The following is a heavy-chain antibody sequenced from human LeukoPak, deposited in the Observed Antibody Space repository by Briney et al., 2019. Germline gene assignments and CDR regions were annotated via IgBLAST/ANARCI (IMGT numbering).Heavy chain of an antibody. Sequence: SETLSLTCTVSGGSVRSNTYYWGWIRQPPGKGLEWIGSIFYSGSTYYNPSLKSRVTISLDTSKNQFSLKLSSVTAADTAVYFCARLNGAVLLDYWGQGTLVTVSS. D-gene: IGHD4-17*01. CDR1: GGSVRSNTYY. V-gene: IGHV4-39*01. CDR3: ARLNGAVLLDY. J-gene: IGHJ4*02. CDR2: IFYSGST.